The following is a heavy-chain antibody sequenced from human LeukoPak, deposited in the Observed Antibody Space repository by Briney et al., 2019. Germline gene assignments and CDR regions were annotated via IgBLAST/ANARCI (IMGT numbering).Heavy chain of an antibody. J-gene: IGHJ6*03. CDR2: IKQDGSEK. D-gene: IGHD5-18*01. CDR1: GFTFSSYW. Sequence: GGSLRLSCAASGFTFSSYWMSWVRQAPGKGLEWVANIKQDGSEKYYVDSVKGRFTISRDNAKNSLYLQMNSLRAEDTAVYYCARDPLYSYGYYYYYYYMDVWGKGTTVTVSS. V-gene: IGHV3-7*01. CDR3: ARDPLYSYGYYYYYYYMDV.